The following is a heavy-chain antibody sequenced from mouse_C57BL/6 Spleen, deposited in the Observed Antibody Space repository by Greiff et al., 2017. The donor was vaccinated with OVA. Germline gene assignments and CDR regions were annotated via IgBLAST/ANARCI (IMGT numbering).Heavy chain of an antibody. D-gene: IGHD6-1*01. CDR2: IYPRSGNT. CDR3: ARRGSDYYAMDY. V-gene: IGHV1-81*01. J-gene: IGHJ4*01. CDR1: GYTFTSYG. Sequence: VKLVESGAELARPGASVKLSCKASGYTFTSYGISWVKQRTGQGLEWIGEIYPRSGNTYYNEKFKGKATLTADKSSSTAYMELRSLTSEDSAVYFCARRGSDYYAMDYWGQGTSVTVSS.